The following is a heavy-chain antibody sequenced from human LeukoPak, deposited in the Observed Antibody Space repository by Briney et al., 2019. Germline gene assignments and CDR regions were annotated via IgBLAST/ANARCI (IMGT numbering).Heavy chain of an antibody. V-gene: IGHV1-2*02. J-gene: IGHJ3*02. CDR3: ATDSYSYGSNDAFDI. CDR2: INPNSGGT. Sequence: GSVTVSCKASGYTFTGYYMHWVRQAPGQGLEWMGWINPNSGGTNYAQKFQGRVTMTRDTSISTAYMELSRLTSDDTAVYYCATDSYSYGSNDAFDIWGQGTMVTVSS. D-gene: IGHD5-18*01. CDR1: GYTFTGYY.